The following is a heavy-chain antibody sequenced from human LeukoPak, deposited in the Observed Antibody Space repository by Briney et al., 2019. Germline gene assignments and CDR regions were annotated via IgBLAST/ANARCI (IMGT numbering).Heavy chain of an antibody. V-gene: IGHV4-59*01. CDR1: GGSISTYY. CDR2: VYYSGTT. CDR3: ARSDTDLYYFAF. J-gene: IGHJ2*01. D-gene: IGHD3-22*01. Sequence: PETSADLRTVSGGSISTYYGSWIGQPPGKGLEWIGYVYYSGTTNYKYKSSLKSRVTISVDTSKNQFSLRLSSVTAADTAVYYCARSDTDLYYFAFGGRGNLVTVSS.